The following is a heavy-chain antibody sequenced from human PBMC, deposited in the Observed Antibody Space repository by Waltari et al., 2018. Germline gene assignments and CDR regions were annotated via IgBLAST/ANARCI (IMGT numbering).Heavy chain of an antibody. CDR1: GGSFRSGVYY. CDR2: IYYSGST. CDR3: ARGVDWYFDL. J-gene: IGHJ2*01. Sequence: QVQLQESCPGLVKPSQTLSLPCTVPGGSFRSGVYYWSWIRQHPGKGLGWIGYIYYSGSTYYNPSLKSRVTISVDTSKNQFSLKLSSVTAADTAVYYCARGVDWYFDLWGRGTLVTVSS. D-gene: IGHD2-15*01. V-gene: IGHV4-31*03.